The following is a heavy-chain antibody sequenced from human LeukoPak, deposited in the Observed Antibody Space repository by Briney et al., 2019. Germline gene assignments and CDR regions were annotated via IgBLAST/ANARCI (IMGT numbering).Heavy chain of an antibody. J-gene: IGHJ4*02. CDR1: GGSISSGSYY. CDR3: ARAPGRDYSNYALDY. CDR2: IYTSGST. V-gene: IGHV4-61*02. Sequence: SQTLSLTCTVSGGSISSGSYYWSWIRQPAGKGLEWIGRIYTSGSTNYNPSLKSRVTISVDTSKNQFSLKLSSVTAADTAVYYCARAPGRDYSNYALDYWGQGTLVTVSS. D-gene: IGHD4-11*01.